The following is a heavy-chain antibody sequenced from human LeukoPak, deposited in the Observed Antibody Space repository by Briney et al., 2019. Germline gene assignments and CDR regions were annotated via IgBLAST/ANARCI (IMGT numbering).Heavy chain of an antibody. CDR3: ARTKSVLLWFGEFGY. V-gene: IGHV3-21*01. CDR1: GFTFSSYS. J-gene: IGHJ4*02. CDR2: ISSSSSYI. D-gene: IGHD3-10*01. Sequence: GGSLRLSCAASGFTFSSYSMNWVRQAPGKGLEWVSSISSSSSYIYYADSVKGRFTISRDNAKNSLYLQMNSLRAEDTAVYYCARTKSVLLWFGEFGYWGQGTLVTVSS.